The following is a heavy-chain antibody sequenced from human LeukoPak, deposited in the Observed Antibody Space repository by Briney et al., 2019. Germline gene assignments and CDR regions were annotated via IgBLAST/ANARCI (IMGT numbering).Heavy chain of an antibody. J-gene: IGHJ4*02. V-gene: IGHV3-23*01. CDR2: ISGSGGST. D-gene: IGHD3-22*01. CDR3: ASSDSSGYYGGDFDY. CDR1: GFTFSSYA. Sequence: PGGSLRLSCAASGFTFSSYAKSWVRQAPGKGLEWVSAISGSGGSTYYADSVKGRFTISRDNAKNSLYLQMNSLRAEDTAVYYCASSDSSGYYGGDFDYWGQGTLVTVSS.